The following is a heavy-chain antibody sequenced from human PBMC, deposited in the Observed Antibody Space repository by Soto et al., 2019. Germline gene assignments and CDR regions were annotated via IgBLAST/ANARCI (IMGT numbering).Heavy chain of an antibody. CDR2: IDPSDSYT. CDR1: GYSFTSYW. V-gene: IGHV5-10-1*01. D-gene: IGHD1-1*01. Sequence: GESLKISCKGSGYSFTSYWISWVRQMPGKGLEWMGRIDPSDSYTNYSPSFQGHVTISADKSISTAYLQWSSLKASDTALFYCARLQGAIPGYYYYYGMDVWGQGTTVTVSS. CDR3: ARLQGAIPGYYYYYGMDV. J-gene: IGHJ6*02.